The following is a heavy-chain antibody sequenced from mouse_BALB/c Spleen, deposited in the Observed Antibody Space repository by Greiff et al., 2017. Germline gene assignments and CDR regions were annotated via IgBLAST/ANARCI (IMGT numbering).Heavy chain of an antibody. V-gene: IGHV1-20*02. CDR1: GYSFTGYF. J-gene: IGHJ2*01. CDR3: ARWGPYFDY. Sequence: EVQLQESGPELVKPGASVKISCKASGYSFTGYFMNWVMQSHGKSLEWIGRINPYNGDTFYNQKFKGKATLTVDKSSSTAHMELRSLASEDSAVYYCARWGPYFDYWGQGTTLTVSS. CDR2: INPYNGDT.